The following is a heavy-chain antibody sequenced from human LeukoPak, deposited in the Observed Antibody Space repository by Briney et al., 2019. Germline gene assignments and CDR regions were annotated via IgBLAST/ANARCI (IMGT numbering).Heavy chain of an antibody. D-gene: IGHD6-13*01. CDR2: INPTGGST. CDR1: GYTFTTYY. V-gene: IGHV1-46*01. CDR3: ALYSSTWY. J-gene: IGHJ4*02. Sequence: ASVKVSCKASGYTFTTYYIHWVRQAPGQGLEWMGIINPTGGSTTYAQKFQGIVTMTGDTSTSTVFMEVNSLRSEDTAVYYCALYSSTWYWGQGTLVTVSS.